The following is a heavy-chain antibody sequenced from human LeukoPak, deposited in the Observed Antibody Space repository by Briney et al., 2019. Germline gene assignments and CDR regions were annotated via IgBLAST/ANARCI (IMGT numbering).Heavy chain of an antibody. CDR1: GFTFSSYG. Sequence: PGRSLRLSCAASGFTFSSYGMHWVRQAPGKGLEWVAVISYDGSNKYYADSVKGRFTFSRDNSKNTLYLQMNSLRAEDTAVYYCAKLLASMSRRKYYYYGMDVWGQGTTVTVSS. CDR2: ISYDGSNK. CDR3: AKLLASMSRRKYYYYGMDV. V-gene: IGHV3-30*18. J-gene: IGHJ6*02.